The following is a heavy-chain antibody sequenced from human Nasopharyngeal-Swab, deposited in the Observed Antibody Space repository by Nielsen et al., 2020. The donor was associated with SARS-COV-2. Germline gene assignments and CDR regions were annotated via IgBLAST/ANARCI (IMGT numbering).Heavy chain of an antibody. V-gene: IGHV4-39*07. CDR1: GGSISSSSYY. CDR3: ARDSSSWLGWFDP. Sequence: SETLSLNCTVSGGSISSSSYYWGWIRQPPGKGLEWIGSIYYSGSTYYNPSLKSRVTISVDTSKNQFSLKLSSVTAADTAVYYCARDSSSWLGWFDPWGQGTLVTVSS. CDR2: IYYSGST. D-gene: IGHD6-13*01. J-gene: IGHJ5*02.